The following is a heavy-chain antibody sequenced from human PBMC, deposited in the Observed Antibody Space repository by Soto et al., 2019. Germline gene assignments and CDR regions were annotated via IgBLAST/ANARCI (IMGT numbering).Heavy chain of an antibody. CDR1: GFTFSDYY. Sequence: GSLRLSCAASGFTFSDYYMSWIRQAPGKGLEWVSYISHSGTYTNYADSVKGRFTISRDNAKNSLYLQMNSLRAEDTAVFYCARVPMTRGSGWYDFDFWGQGTLVTVSS. D-gene: IGHD6-19*01. CDR2: ISHSGTYT. CDR3: ARVPMTRGSGWYDFDF. J-gene: IGHJ4*02. V-gene: IGHV3-11*06.